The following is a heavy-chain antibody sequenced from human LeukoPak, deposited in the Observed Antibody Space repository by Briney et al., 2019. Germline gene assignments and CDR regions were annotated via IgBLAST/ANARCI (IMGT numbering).Heavy chain of an antibody. CDR3: ARDPRFSWELLYFDY. J-gene: IGHJ4*02. D-gene: IGHD1-26*01. V-gene: IGHV1-18*01. Sequence: ASVKVSCKASGYTFTSYGISWVRQAPGQGLEWMGWISAYNGNTNYAQKLQGRVTMTTDTSTSTAYMELRSLRSDDTAVYYCARDPRFSWELLYFDYWGQGTLVTVSS. CDR1: GYTFTSYG. CDR2: ISAYNGNT.